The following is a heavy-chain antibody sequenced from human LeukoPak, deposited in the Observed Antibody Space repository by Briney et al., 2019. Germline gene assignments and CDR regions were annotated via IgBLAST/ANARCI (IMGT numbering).Heavy chain of an antibody. Sequence: ASVKVSCKASGYTFTGYYMHWVRRAPGQGLEWMGWINPNSGGTDYAQKFQGRVTMTRDTSISTAYMELSRLRSDDTAVYYCARGDDNGDYEAIDWGQGTLVTVSS. CDR3: ARGDDNGDYEAID. J-gene: IGHJ4*02. V-gene: IGHV1-2*02. D-gene: IGHD4-17*01. CDR2: INPNSGGT. CDR1: GYTFTGYY.